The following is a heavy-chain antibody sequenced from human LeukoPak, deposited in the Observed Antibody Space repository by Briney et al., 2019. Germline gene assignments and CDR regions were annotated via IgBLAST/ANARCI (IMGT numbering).Heavy chain of an antibody. Sequence: PGGSLRLSWAASGFTFSSYWMSWVRQAPGKGLEWVANIKQDGSEKYYVDSVKGRFTISRDNAKNSLYLQMNSLRAEDTAVYYCARELRAVGPNFLDYWGQGTLVTVSS. V-gene: IGHV3-7*01. CDR3: ARELRAVGPNFLDY. J-gene: IGHJ4*02. CDR1: GFTFSSYW. CDR2: IKQDGSEK. D-gene: IGHD1-26*01.